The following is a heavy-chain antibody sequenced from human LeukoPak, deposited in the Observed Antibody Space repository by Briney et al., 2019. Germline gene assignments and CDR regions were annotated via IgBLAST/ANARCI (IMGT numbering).Heavy chain of an antibody. J-gene: IGHJ4*02. Sequence: GASVKVSCKASGYTFTSYGISWVRQAPGQGLEWMGWISAYNGSTNYAQKLQGRVTMTTDTSTSTAYMELRSLRSDDTAVYYCARDDKYSSSSHFDYWGQGTLVTVSS. D-gene: IGHD6-6*01. CDR1: GYTFTSYG. V-gene: IGHV1-18*01. CDR3: ARDDKYSSSSHFDY. CDR2: ISAYNGST.